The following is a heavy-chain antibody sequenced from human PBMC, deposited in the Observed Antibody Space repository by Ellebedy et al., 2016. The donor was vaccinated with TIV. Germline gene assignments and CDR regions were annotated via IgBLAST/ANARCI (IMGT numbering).Heavy chain of an antibody. J-gene: IGHJ2*01. CDR2: ISTGSRNI. CDR3: ARDGAYNYDTYWYFDL. Sequence: GGSLRLSCEASGFTFSNSNLNWVRQAPGKGLEWVSYISTGSRNIYYADSVKGRFTISRDNAKNSLYLHMNSLRDEDTAVYYCARDGAYNYDTYWYFDLWGRGILVTVSS. CDR1: GFTFSNSN. D-gene: IGHD5-18*01. V-gene: IGHV3-48*02.